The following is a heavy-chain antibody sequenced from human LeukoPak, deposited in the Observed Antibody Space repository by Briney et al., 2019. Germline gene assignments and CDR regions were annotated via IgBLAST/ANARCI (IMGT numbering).Heavy chain of an antibody. V-gene: IGHV4-39*07. CDR3: ARRHSGSFRSYFDY. CDR1: GGSISSSSYY. CDR2: IYYSGST. J-gene: IGHJ4*02. Sequence: SETLSLTCTVSGGSISSSSYYWGWIRQPPGKGLEWIGSIYYSGSTYYNPSLKSRVTISVDTSKNQFSLKLSSVTAADTAVYYCARRHSGSFRSYFDYWGQGTLVTVSS. D-gene: IGHD1-26*01.